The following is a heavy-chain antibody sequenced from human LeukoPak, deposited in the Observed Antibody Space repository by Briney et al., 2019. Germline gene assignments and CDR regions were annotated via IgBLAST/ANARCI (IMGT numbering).Heavy chain of an antibody. J-gene: IGHJ4*02. V-gene: IGHV3-21*01. D-gene: IGHD6-6*01. CDR3: ASGFSSSPYFDY. Sequence: GGSLRLSCAASGFIVSRTYMSWVRRAPGKGLEWVSFITGSSSYIYYTDSVKGRFTISRDNAKNSLFLQMNSLRDEDTAVYYCASGFSSSPYFDYWGQGTLVTVSS. CDR2: ITGSSSYI. CDR1: GFIVSRTY.